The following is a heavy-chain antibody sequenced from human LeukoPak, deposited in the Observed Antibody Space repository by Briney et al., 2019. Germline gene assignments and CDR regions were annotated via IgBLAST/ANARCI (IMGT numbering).Heavy chain of an antibody. CDR3: ARVVSYYYYYYMDV. Sequence: ASVKVSCKASGYTFTNYAMNWVRQAPGQGLEWMGWINTNTGNPTYAQGFTGRFVFSLDTSVSTAYLQISSLKAEDTAVYYCARVVSYYYYYYMDVWGKGTTVTVSS. J-gene: IGHJ6*03. V-gene: IGHV7-4-1*02. CDR1: GYTFTNYA. CDR2: INTNTGNP.